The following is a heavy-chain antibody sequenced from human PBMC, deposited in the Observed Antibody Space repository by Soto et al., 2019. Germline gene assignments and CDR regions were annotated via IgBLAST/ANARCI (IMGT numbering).Heavy chain of an antibody. J-gene: IGHJ6*02. CDR3: AREGPAPYYYYGMDV. CDR2: ISGYNGNT. Sequence: ASVKVSCKASGYSFTTYGISWVRQAPGQGLEWMGWISGYNGNTNYAQKFQGRVTMTTDTSTSTAYMELRSLRSDDTAVYYCAREGPAPYYYYGMDVWGQGTTVTVSS. V-gene: IGHV1-18*01. CDR1: GYSFTTYG.